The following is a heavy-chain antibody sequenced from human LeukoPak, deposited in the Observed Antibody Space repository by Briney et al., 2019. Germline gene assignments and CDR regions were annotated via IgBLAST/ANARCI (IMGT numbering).Heavy chain of an antibody. D-gene: IGHD3/OR15-3a*01. J-gene: IGHJ3*02. Sequence: GESLKISCKGSGYSFMSYWIVWVRQMPGKGLEWVGIIYPGDSETRYSPSFQGQVTMSADKSISTAYLQWSSLKASDTAMYYCARRMDGYAFDIWGQGTMVTVSS. CDR1: GYSFMSYW. V-gene: IGHV5-51*01. CDR3: ARRMDGYAFDI. CDR2: IYPGDSET.